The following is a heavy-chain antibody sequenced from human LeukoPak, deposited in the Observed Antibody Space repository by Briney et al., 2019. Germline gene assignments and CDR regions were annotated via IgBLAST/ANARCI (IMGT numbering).Heavy chain of an antibody. CDR1: GFTFRSYA. V-gene: IGHV3-23*01. CDR2: MSGGGGST. Sequence: GGSLRLSCVVSGFTFRSYAMSWIRQAPGKGLEWVSTMSGGGGSTYYADSVKDRFIISRDNSKNTLHLQMNTLRAEDTAVYYCARGARGLLDALDVWGPGTKVTV. J-gene: IGHJ3*01. D-gene: IGHD3-10*01. CDR3: ARGARGLLDALDV.